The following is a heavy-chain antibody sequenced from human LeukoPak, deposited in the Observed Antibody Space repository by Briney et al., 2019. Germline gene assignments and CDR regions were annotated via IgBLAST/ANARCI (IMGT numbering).Heavy chain of an antibody. D-gene: IGHD3-10*01. CDR1: GFNVSNNY. CDR3: AISGLGFGEFRGLDY. Sequence: GGSVRLSCAASGFNVSNNYMNWVRQAPGKGLEWGSVIFSSGPTYYADSVKCRFAISRHTSKNALYLQMNSLRAEDTAVYYSAISGLGFGEFRGLDYWGQGTLVTVSS. CDR2: IFSSGPT. V-gene: IGHV3-53*01. J-gene: IGHJ4*02.